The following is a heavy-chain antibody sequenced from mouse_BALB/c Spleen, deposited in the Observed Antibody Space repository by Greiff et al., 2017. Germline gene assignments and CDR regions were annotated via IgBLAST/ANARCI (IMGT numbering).Heavy chain of an antibody. CDR3: AREGFLYAMDY. V-gene: IGHV5-17*02. J-gene: IGHJ4*01. CDR1: GFTFSSFG. CDR2: ISSGSSTI. Sequence: EVQRVESGGGLVQPGGSRKLSCAASGFTFSSFGMHWVRQAPEKGLEWVAYISSGSSTIYYADTVKGRFTISRDNPKNTLFLQMTSLRSEDTAMYYCAREGFLYAMDYWGQGTSVTVAS.